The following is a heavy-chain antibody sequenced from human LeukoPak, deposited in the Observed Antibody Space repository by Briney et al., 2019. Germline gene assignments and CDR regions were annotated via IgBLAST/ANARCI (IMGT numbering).Heavy chain of an antibody. Sequence: GASVKVSCKASGYTFTSYYMHWVRQAPGQGLEWMGWISAYNGNTNYAQKLQGRVTMTTDTSTSTAYMELRSLRSDDTAVYYCARVRRVLPSDYWGQGTLVTVSS. CDR1: GYTFTSYY. V-gene: IGHV1-18*04. D-gene: IGHD3-10*01. J-gene: IGHJ4*02. CDR2: ISAYNGNT. CDR3: ARVRRVLPSDY.